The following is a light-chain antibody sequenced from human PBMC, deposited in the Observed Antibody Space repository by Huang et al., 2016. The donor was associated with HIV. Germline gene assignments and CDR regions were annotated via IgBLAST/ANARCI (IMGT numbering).Light chain of an antibody. CDR1: QNIKRY. J-gene: IGKJ2*01. CDR3: QQSARTPRT. V-gene: IGKV1-39*01. Sequence: DIQITQSPSSLSASVGDTVIITCRASQNIKRYLNWYQQETGTAPKLLISAASNLQSGVPSTFSGSGSGTDFTLTIHSLQPEDSATYYWQQSARTPRTFGQGTKLEI. CDR2: AAS.